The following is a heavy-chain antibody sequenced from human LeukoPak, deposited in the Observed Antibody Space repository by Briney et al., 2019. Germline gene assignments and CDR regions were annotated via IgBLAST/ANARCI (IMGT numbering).Heavy chain of an antibody. V-gene: IGHV4-34*12. CDR2: IFYSGST. CDR3: AKSNGYGLVDI. J-gene: IGHJ3*02. CDR1: GVSFSGYY. Sequence: SETLSLTCAVYGVSFSGYYWGWIRQPPGKGLEWIGNIFYSGSTYYSPSLRSRVTISLDTSRNQFSLKLNSVTAADTAVYYCAKSNGYGLVDIWGQGTMVTVSS. D-gene: IGHD3-10*01.